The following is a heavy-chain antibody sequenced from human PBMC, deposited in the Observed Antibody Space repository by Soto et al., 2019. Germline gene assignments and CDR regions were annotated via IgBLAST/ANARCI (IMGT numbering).Heavy chain of an antibody. CDR2: ISLYSDGT. D-gene: IGHD2-2*01. CDR3: ARVVPGAEAWFGP. V-gene: IGHV1-18*01. J-gene: IGHJ5*02. CDR1: GYTFPNYG. Sequence: ASVKVSCKTSGYTFPNYGITWVRQAPGQPLEWLGWISLYSDGTNYAQKFQGRVSMTTDTSTTTAYMELRSLRSDDTAVYYCARVVPGAEAWFGPWGQGTLVTVSS.